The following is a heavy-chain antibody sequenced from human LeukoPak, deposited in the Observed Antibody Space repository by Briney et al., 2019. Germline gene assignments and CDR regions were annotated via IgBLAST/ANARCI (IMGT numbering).Heavy chain of an antibody. CDR2: INSDGSST. CDR3: ARGRGTIYMFDY. CDR1: GFTFSGYW. D-gene: IGHD2/OR15-2a*01. V-gene: IGHV3-74*01. J-gene: IGHJ4*02. Sequence: GGSLRLSCAASGFTFSGYWMSRVRQAPGKGLVWVSRINSDGSSTTYADSVKGRFTISRDNARNTLYLQMNSLRAEDTAVYYCARGRGTIYMFDYWGQGTLVTVSS.